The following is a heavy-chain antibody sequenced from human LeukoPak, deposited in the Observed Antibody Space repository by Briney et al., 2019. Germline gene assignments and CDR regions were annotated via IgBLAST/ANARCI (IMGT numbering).Heavy chain of an antibody. Sequence: GGSLRLSCAVSGFTFSSYAMSWVRQAPGKGLEWVAGISGSGGSTYYADSVKGRFTISRDNSKNTLYLQLNGLRAEDTAVYYCAKARWDCSSTTCYHYFDYWGQGTLVTVSS. J-gene: IGHJ4*02. CDR3: AKARWDCSSTTCYHYFDY. CDR1: GFTFSSYA. V-gene: IGHV3-23*01. CDR2: ISGSGGST. D-gene: IGHD2-2*01.